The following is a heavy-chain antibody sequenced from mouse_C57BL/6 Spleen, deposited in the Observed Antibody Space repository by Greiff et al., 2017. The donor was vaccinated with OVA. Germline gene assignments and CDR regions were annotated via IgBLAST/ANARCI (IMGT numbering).Heavy chain of an antibody. V-gene: IGHV1-78*01. CDR1: GYTFTDHT. Sequence: VQLQQSDAELVKPGASVKISCKVSGYTFTDHTIHWMKQRPEQGLEWIGYIYPRDGSTKYNEKFKGKATLTADKSSSTAYMQLNSLTSEDSAVYFCARVPIYYDYGRGAMDYWGQGTSVTVSS. D-gene: IGHD2-4*01. CDR2: IYPRDGST. CDR3: ARVPIYYDYGRGAMDY. J-gene: IGHJ4*01.